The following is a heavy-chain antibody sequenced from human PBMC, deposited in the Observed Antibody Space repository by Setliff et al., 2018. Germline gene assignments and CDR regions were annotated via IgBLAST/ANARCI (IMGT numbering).Heavy chain of an antibody. D-gene: IGHD5-18*01. CDR2: TIPNFGTT. CDR3: AREGVDTRSSTDYRYYMDL. Sequence: GASVKVSFKASGGTFSSYGISWVRQAPGQGLEWLGGTIPNFGTTNYAQEFQGRVTIITDESTSTAYMELSSLRFEDTAVYYCAREGVDTRSSTDYRYYMDLWGKGTTVTVSS. CDR1: GGTFSSYG. V-gene: IGHV1-69*05. J-gene: IGHJ6*03.